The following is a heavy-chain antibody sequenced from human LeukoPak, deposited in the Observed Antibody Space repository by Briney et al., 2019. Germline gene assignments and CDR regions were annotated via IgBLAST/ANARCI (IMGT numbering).Heavy chain of an antibody. CDR3: ARCSGDYYFDY. J-gene: IGHJ4*02. CDR2: IYYSGST. Sequence: SETLSLTCTVSGGSISSSAYFWGWIRQPPGKGLEWIGNIYYSGSTYYNPSLKSRVTMSVDTSKNQFSLKLSSVTAADTAVYYCARCSGDYYFDYWGQGTLVTVSS. D-gene: IGHD4-17*01. CDR1: GGSISSSAYF. V-gene: IGHV4-39*01.